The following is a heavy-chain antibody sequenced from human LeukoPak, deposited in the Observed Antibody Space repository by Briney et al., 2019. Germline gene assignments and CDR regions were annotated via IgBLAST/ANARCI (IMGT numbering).Heavy chain of an antibody. CDR2: IYYTGSA. J-gene: IGHJ4*02. Sequence: PSQTLSLTCTVSGGSISSGGYYWSWIRQHPGKGLEWIGHIYYTGSAYYNPSLKSRIAMSVDTSRNQVSLKLTAVTAADTAVYYRASDQGFGGLAFAYWGQGAPVTVSS. V-gene: IGHV4-31*03. CDR3: ASDQGFGGLAFAY. D-gene: IGHD3-10*01. CDR1: GGSISSGGYY.